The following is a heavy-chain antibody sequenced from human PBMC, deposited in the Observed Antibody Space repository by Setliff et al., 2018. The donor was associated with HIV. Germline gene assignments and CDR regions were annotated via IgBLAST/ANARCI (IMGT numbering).Heavy chain of an antibody. V-gene: IGHV1-2*02. CDR3: ATARPGARFDV. CDR1: GYTFTGYY. CDR2: INPNSGGT. J-gene: IGHJ4*02. Sequence: ASVKVSCKASGYTFTGYYMHWVRQAPGQGLEWMGWINPNSGGTNYAQKFQGRVTMTRDTSISTAYMEMRSLRFDDTAVYYCATARPGARFDVWGQGTLVTVSS. D-gene: IGHD6-6*01.